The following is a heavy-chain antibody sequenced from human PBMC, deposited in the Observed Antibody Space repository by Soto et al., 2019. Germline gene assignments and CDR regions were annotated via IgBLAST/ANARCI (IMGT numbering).Heavy chain of an antibody. CDR2: IYSRGTT. CDR1: VGTISSYY. CDR3: ATGRISRGMDV. V-gene: IGHV4-59*12. Sequence: KTSETLSLTCIVSVGTISSYYWSWIRQPPGKGLEWIGYIYSRGTTSYNPSLKSRATILVDTSKNQFSLRLTSVTATDTAVYYCATGRISRGMDVWGQGTTVTVSS. J-gene: IGHJ6*02.